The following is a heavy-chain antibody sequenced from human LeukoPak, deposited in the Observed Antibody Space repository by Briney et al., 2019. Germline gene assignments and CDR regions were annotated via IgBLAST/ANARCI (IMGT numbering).Heavy chain of an antibody. J-gene: IGHJ4*02. Sequence: PGRSLRLSCAASGFTFSSYGMHWVRQAPGKGLEWVAVIWYDGSNKFYADSVKGRFTISRDNSENTLYLQMNSLRAEDTAVYYCARDRAAADLDYWGQGTLVTVSS. CDR2: IWYDGSNK. CDR1: GFTFSSYG. D-gene: IGHD6-13*01. CDR3: ARDRAAADLDY. V-gene: IGHV3-33*01.